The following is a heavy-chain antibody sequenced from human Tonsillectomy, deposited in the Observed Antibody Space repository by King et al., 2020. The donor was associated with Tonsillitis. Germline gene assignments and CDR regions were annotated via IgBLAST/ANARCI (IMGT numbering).Heavy chain of an antibody. J-gene: IGHJ4*02. D-gene: IGHD3-10*01. CDR3: AKGCYYGSGSYYSGQLGY. CDR2: ISWNSGSI. V-gene: IGHV3-9*01. CDR1: GFTFDDYA. Sequence: VQLVESGGGLVQPGRSLRLSCAASGFTFDDYAMHWVRQAPGKGLEWVSGISWNSGSIGYAESVKGRLTISRDNAKKSLYLQMNSLRAEDTALYYSAKGCYYGSGSYYSGQLGYWGQGTLVTVSS.